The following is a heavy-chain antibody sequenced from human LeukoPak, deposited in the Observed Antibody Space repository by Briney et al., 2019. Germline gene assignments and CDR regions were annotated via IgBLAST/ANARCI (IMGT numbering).Heavy chain of an antibody. V-gene: IGHV4-61*02. CDR3: ARGRITMVRGPLGNWFEP. D-gene: IGHD3-10*01. CDR1: GGSISSGSYY. Sequence: PSETLSLTCTVSGGSISSGSYYWSWIRQPAGKGLEWIGRIYTSGSTNYNPSLKSRVTISVDTSKNQFSLKLSSVTAADTAVYYCARGRITMVRGPLGNWFEPWGPGTLGTVSS. J-gene: IGHJ5*02. CDR2: IYTSGST.